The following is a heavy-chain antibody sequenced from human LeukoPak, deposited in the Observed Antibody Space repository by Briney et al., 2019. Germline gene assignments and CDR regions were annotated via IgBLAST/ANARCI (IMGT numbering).Heavy chain of an antibody. CDR1: GFTVSSNS. CDR3: VRSSGAFDY. Sequence: GGSLRLSCAASGFTVSSNSMSWVRQAPGKGLEWVSVIYSGGSTYYADSVKGRFTISRDNSKNTLYFEMSSLRTEDTAVYYCVRSSGAFDYWGQGTLVTVSS. V-gene: IGHV3-53*05. D-gene: IGHD6-19*01. J-gene: IGHJ4*02. CDR2: IYSGGST.